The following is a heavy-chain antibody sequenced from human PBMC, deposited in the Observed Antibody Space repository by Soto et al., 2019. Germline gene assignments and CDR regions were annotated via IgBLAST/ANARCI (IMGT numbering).Heavy chain of an antibody. D-gene: IGHD3-9*01. CDR3: ASAYYDILTGYPNNWFDP. V-gene: IGHV1-69*02. J-gene: IGHJ5*02. CDR1: GGTFSSYT. Sequence: SVKVSCKASGGTFSSYTISWVRQAPGQGLEWMGRIIPILGIANYAQKFQGRVTITADKSTSTAYMELSSLRSEDTAVYYCASAYYDILTGYPNNWFDPWGQGTLVTVSS. CDR2: IIPILGIA.